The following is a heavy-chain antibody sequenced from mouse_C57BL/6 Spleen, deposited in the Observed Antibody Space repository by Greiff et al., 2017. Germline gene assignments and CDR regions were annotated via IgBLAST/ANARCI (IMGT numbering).Heavy chain of an antibody. CDR3: ARRATTMVKNWYFDV. CDR1: GYTFTSYW. CDR2: IDPSDSYT. J-gene: IGHJ1*03. D-gene: IGHD2-1*01. Sequence: QVQLQQPGAELVMPGASVKLSCKASGYTFTSYWMHWVKQRPGQGLEWIGEIDPSDSYTNYNQKFKGKSTLTVDKSSSTAYMQLSSLTSEDSAVYYCARRATTMVKNWYFDVWGTGTTVTVSS. V-gene: IGHV1-69*01.